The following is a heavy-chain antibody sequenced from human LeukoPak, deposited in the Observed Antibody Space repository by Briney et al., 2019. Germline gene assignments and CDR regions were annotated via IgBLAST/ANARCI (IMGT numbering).Heavy chain of an antibody. CDR1: GFTFSSYA. J-gene: IGHJ6*02. CDR3: AKLESGADYYYGMDV. V-gene: IGHV3-23*01. D-gene: IGHD3-10*01. Sequence: GGSLRLSCAASGFTFSSYAMSWVRQAPGKGLEWVSAISGSGGSTYYADSVKGRFTISRDNSKSTLYLQMNSLRAEDTAVYYCAKLESGADYYYGMDVWGQGTTVTVSS. CDR2: ISGSGGST.